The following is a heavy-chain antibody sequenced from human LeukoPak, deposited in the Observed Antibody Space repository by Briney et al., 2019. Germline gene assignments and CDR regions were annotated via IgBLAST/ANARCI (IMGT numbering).Heavy chain of an antibody. V-gene: IGHV3-53*01. CDR3: ASPTYYYDSSGYLSLGF. J-gene: IGHJ4*02. CDR1: GFTVSSNY. CDR2: IYSGGST. D-gene: IGHD3-22*01. Sequence: GGSLRLSCAASGFTVSSNYMSWVRQAPGKGLEWVSVIYSGGSTYYADSVKGRFTISRDNSKNTLYLQMNSLRAEDTAVYYCASPTYYYDSSGYLSLGFWGQGILVTVSS.